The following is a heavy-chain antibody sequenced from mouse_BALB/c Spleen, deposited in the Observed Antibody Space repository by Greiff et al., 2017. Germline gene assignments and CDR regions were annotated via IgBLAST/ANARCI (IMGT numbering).Heavy chain of an antibody. J-gene: IGHJ4*01. D-gene: IGHD3-1*01. V-gene: IGHV5-6-5*01. CDR2: ISSGGST. CDR1: GFTFSSYA. CDR3: ARTRDRHLLYAMDY. Sequence: EVQVVESGGGLVKPGGSLKLSCAASGFTFSSYAMSWVRQTPEKRLEWVASISSGGSTYYPDSVKGRFTISRDNARNILYLQMSSLRSEDTAMYYCARTRDRHLLYAMDYWGQGTSVTVSS.